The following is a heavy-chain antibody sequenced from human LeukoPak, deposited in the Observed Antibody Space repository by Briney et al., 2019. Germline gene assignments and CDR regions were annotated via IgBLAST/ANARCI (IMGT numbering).Heavy chain of an antibody. CDR3: ARDRGRRRATNWFDP. CDR2: ISSSSSYT. Sequence: KPGGSLRLSCAASRFTFSDYYMSWIRQAPGKGLEWVSYISSSSSYTNYADSVKGRFTISRDNAKNSLYLQMNSLRAEDTAVYYCARDRGRRRATNWFDPWGQGTLVTVSS. D-gene: IGHD3-16*01. CDR1: RFTFSDYY. J-gene: IGHJ5*02. V-gene: IGHV3-11*06.